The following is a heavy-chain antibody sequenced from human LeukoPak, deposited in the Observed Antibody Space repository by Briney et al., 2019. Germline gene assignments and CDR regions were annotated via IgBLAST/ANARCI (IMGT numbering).Heavy chain of an antibody. Sequence: GGSLRLSCVGSGFTSIAYALTWARQAPGKGLEWVSGISGGGVTTYYADSVKGRFTISRDNSKNALYLQMNSLRADDTAIYYCARNQQMGGHSYYYYGMDVWGQGTTVTVSS. CDR1: GFTSIAYA. V-gene: IGHV3-23*01. CDR2: ISGGGVTT. J-gene: IGHJ6*02. D-gene: IGHD3-10*01. CDR3: ARNQQMGGHSYYYYGMDV.